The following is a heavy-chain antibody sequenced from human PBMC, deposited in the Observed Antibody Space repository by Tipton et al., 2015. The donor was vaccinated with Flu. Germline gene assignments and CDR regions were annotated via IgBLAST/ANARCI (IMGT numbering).Heavy chain of an antibody. D-gene: IGHD3-10*02. CDR1: GGSINNYF. CDR3: ARLSYYDVDLKNFYFED. V-gene: IGHV4-59*05. J-gene: IGHJ4*02. CDR2: ISYSGNT. Sequence: TLSLTCTVSGGSINNYFWSWIRQPPGKGLEWIGGISYSGNTYYNPSLKSRVVISVETSKNQFSLKLRSVIAADTAVYYCARLSYYDVDLKNFYFEDWGQGTLVTVSS.